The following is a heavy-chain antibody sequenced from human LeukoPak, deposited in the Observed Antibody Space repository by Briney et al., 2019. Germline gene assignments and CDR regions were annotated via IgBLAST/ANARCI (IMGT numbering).Heavy chain of an antibody. V-gene: IGHV5-51*01. CDR1: GYSFTNFW. D-gene: IGHD3-22*01. Sequence: GESLKISCKGSGYSFTNFWIGWVRQMPGKGLEWMGIIYPGDSDTRYSPPFQGQVTISADKSINTAYLQWSSLKASDTAMYYCARPHFDSSGYEFDYRGQGTLVTVSS. J-gene: IGHJ4*02. CDR2: IYPGDSDT. CDR3: ARPHFDSSGYEFDY.